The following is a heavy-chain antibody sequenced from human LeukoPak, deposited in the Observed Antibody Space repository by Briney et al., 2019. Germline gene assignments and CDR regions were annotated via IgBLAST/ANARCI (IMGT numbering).Heavy chain of an antibody. D-gene: IGHD2-2*01. CDR2: INHSGST. J-gene: IGHJ4*02. V-gene: IGHV4-39*07. Sequence: SETLSLTCTVSGGSISSGSYYWSWVRQPPGKGLEWIGEINHSGSTNYNPSLKSRVTISVDTSKNQISLKLSSVTAADTAVYYCARGRRGYCSSTSCPQHDYWGQGTLVTVSS. CDR1: GGSISSGSYY. CDR3: ARGRRGYCSSTSCPQHDY.